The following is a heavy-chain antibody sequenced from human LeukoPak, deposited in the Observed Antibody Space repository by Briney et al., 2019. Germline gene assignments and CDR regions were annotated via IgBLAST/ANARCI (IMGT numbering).Heavy chain of an antibody. CDR3: ARVLIAATGRDY. D-gene: IGHD6-13*01. CDR2: INTDGTST. CDR1: GFTFSSHW. Sequence: PGGSLRLSCAASGFTFSSHWMHWVRQAPGKGLVWVSRINTDGTSTSYADSVKGRFTISRDNAKSTLYLQMNSLRAEDTAVYYCARVLIAATGRDYWGQGTLVTVSS. J-gene: IGHJ4*02. V-gene: IGHV3-74*01.